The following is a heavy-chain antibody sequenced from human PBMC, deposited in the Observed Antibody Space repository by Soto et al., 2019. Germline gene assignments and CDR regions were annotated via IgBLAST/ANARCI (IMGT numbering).Heavy chain of an antibody. CDR2: IKSDGTVT. Sequence: GGSLRLSCVVSGITFSTYRMHWVRQAPGKGLVWVSHIKSDGTVTHYTDSVRGRFIISRDNAKNTLFLQMNSLRAEDTAVYYCARENYDFWSGYYMDYWGQGTLVTVSS. CDR3: ARENYDFWSGYYMDY. CDR1: GITFSTYR. J-gene: IGHJ4*02. D-gene: IGHD3-3*01. V-gene: IGHV3-74*01.